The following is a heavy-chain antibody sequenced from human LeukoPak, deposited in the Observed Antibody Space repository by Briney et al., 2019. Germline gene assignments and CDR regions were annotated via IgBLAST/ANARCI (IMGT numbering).Heavy chain of an antibody. D-gene: IGHD3-10*01. CDR2: ISSSGSYI. CDR3: AKDLQLWFGELLSAFDY. CDR1: GFTFSSYS. Sequence: PGGSLRLSCAASGFTFSSYSMNWVRQAPGKGLEWVSSISSSGSYIYYADSVKGRFTISRDNSKNTLYLQMNSLRAEDTAVYYCAKDLQLWFGELLSAFDYWGQGTLVTVSS. J-gene: IGHJ4*02. V-gene: IGHV3-21*01.